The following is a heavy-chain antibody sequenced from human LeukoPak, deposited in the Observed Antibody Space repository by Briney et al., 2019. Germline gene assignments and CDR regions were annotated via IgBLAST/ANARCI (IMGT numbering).Heavy chain of an antibody. CDR2: ISGSGGST. CDR1: GITLSNYG. D-gene: IGHD3-22*01. CDR3: AKRGVVIRVILVGFHKEAYYFDS. Sequence: GGSLRLSCAASGITLSNYGMSWVRQAPGKGLEWVAGISGSGGSTNYADSVKGRFTISRDNRKNTLYLQMNSLRAEDTAVYFCAKRGVVIRVILVGFHKEAYYFDSWGQGALVTVSS. V-gene: IGHV3-23*01. J-gene: IGHJ4*02.